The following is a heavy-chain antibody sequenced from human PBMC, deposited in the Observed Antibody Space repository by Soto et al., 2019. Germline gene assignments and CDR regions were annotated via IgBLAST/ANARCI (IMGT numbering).Heavy chain of an antibody. V-gene: IGHV3-48*02. CDR1: GFTFSSYS. D-gene: IGHD6-6*01. CDR2: ISSSSSTI. J-gene: IGHJ6*02. Sequence: EVQLVESGGGLVQPGGSLRLSCAASGFTFSSYSMNWVRRAPGKGLEWVSYISSSSSTIYYADSVKGRFTISRDNAKNSLYLQMNSLRDEDTAVYYCARVAARPLPLGYYYYGMDVWGQGTTVTVSS. CDR3: ARVAARPLPLGYYYYGMDV.